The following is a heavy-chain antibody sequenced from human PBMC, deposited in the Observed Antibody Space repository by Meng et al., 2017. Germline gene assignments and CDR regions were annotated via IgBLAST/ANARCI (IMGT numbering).Heavy chain of an antibody. V-gene: IGHV3-48*03. CDR3: ARIRYYGMDV. J-gene: IGHJ6*02. Sequence: GESLKISCAASGFTFSSYQMNWVRQAPGKGLEWLSYISSSGTTRNYADSVKGRFTISRDNAKNSLFLEMNSLRAEDTAVYYCARIRYYGMDVWGQGTTVTVSS. CDR1: GFTFSSYQ. CDR2: ISSSGTTR.